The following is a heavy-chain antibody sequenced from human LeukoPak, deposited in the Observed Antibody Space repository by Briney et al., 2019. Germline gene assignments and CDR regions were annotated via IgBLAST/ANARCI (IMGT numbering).Heavy chain of an antibody. CDR3: AKGEWGTGYYSDY. V-gene: IGHV3-53*05. CDR1: GFTVSSNY. D-gene: IGHD3/OR15-3a*01. Sequence: GGSLRLSCAASGFTVSSNYMSWVRQAPGKGLEWVSIIYSGGSTFYADSVKGRFTISRDNSKNTLYLQMNSLRAEDTAVYYCAKGEWGTGYYSDYWGQGTLVTVSS. CDR2: IYSGGST. J-gene: IGHJ4*02.